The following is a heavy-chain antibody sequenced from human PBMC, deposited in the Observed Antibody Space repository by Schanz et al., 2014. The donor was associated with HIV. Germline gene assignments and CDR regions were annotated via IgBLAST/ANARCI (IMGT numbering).Heavy chain of an antibody. CDR1: GFTFSSYA. J-gene: IGHJ3*02. D-gene: IGHD2-15*01. CDR2: ISGSDGNT. CDR3: ANLVVAATDDAFDI. Sequence: EVQLLESGGGLVQPGGSLRLSCAASGFTFSSYAMSWVRQAPGKGLEWVSTISGSDGNTYYADSVKGRFTISRDNSKNTLYLQMNSLRAEDTAVYYCANLVVAATDDAFDIWGQGTMVTVSS. V-gene: IGHV3-23*01.